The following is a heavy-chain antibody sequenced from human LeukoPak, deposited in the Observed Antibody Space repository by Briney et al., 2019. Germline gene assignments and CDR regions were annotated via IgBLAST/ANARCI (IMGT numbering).Heavy chain of an antibody. CDR2: IYYSGST. V-gene: IGHV4-59*01. Sequence: PSETLPLTRTVSGGSLSSYYWSWIRQPPGKGLEWIGYIYYSGSTNYNPSLKSRVTISVDMSKNPFSLKLSAVTAADTAVYYCARVAISYYYDMDVWGKGNTVTVSS. CDR3: ARVAISYYYDMDV. CDR1: GGSLSSYY. D-gene: IGHD3-3*01. J-gene: IGHJ6*03.